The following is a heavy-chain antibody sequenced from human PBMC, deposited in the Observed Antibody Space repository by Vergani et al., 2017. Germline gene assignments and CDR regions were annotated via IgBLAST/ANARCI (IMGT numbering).Heavy chain of an antibody. J-gene: IGHJ3*01. CDR1: GGSFSTGGQS. CDR3: ARDGGEYDKDALDV. V-gene: IGHV4-61*02. Sequence: QVQLQESGPGLVKPSQTLSLTCTVSGGSFSTGGQSWTWLRQSAGKGLEWIGRFYNSGDTNYNPSLRSRAILSGDPSQKQFFLKLTSVTAADTAVYYCARDGGEYDKDALDVWGQGTKVTVTS. CDR2: FYNSGDT. D-gene: IGHD2-21*01.